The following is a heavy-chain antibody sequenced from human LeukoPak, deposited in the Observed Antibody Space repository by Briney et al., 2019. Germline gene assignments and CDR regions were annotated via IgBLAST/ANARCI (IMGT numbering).Heavy chain of an antibody. V-gene: IGHV3-30*02. J-gene: IGHJ4*02. CDR1: GFTFRSYG. CDR3: AKNIEYQFDY. D-gene: IGHD2-2*01. Sequence: GGSLRLSCAASGFTFRSYGMHWVRQAPGKGLEWVAFIRYDGSNKYYADSVKARFTISRDNSKNTLYLQMNSLRAEDTAVYYCAKNIEYQFDYWGQGTLVTVSS. CDR2: IRYDGSNK.